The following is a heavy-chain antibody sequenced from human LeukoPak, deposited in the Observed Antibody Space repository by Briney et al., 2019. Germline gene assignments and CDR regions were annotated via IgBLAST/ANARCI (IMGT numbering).Heavy chain of an antibody. CDR2: ISGSDGST. D-gene: IGHD2-2*01. CDR3: AKEETSGGANCYALDY. J-gene: IGHJ4*02. V-gene: IGHV3-23*01. Sequence: QAGGSLRLSCAASGFTFSSYAMTWVRQAPDKGLEWVSAISGSDGSTYYADSVKGRFTISRDDSQNTLYLQMNSLSAEDTAVYYCAKEETSGGANCYALDYWGQGTLVTVSS. CDR1: GFTFSSYA.